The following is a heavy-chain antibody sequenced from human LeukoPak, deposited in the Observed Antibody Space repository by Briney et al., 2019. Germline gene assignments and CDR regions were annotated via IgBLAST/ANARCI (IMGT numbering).Heavy chain of an antibody. CDR2: ISYDGSNK. D-gene: IGHD6-19*01. CDR3: AKDPSIAVDAGGKD. CDR1: GFTFSSYA. Sequence: GGPLRLSCAASGFTFSSYAMHWVRQAPGKGLEWVAVISYDGSNKYYADSVKGRFTISRDNSKNTLYLQMNSLRAEDTAVYYCAKDPSIAVDAGGKDWGQGTLVTVSS. J-gene: IGHJ4*02. V-gene: IGHV3-30-3*01.